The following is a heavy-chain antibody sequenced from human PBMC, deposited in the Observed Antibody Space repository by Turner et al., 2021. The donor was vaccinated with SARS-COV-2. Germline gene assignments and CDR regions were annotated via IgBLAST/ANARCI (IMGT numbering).Heavy chain of an antibody. J-gene: IGHJ2*01. D-gene: IGHD7-27*01. V-gene: IGHV4-34*01. CDR3: ARVWVRWWYFDL. CDR1: GGSFSGYY. Sequence: QVQLQQWGAGLLKPSVTLSLTCAVYGGSFSGYYWSWIRQPPGKGLEWIGEINHSGSTNYNPSLKSRVTISVDTSKNQFSLKLSSVTAADTAVYYCARVWVRWWYFDLWGRGTLVTVSS. CDR2: INHSGST.